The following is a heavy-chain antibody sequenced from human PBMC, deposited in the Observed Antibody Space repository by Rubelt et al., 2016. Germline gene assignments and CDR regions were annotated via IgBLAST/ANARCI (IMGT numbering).Heavy chain of an antibody. Sequence: QVQLVQSGAEVKKPGASVKVSCQTSGYSFTNYGISWVRQAPGQGLEWMGWINANSGGTNYAQKLQGRVKISADDSTSTAYMELSSLRSEEPAGYYGAAARMTAAGNPYYYYGMDVWGQGTTVTVAS. CDR1: GYSFTNYG. J-gene: IGHJ6*02. D-gene: IGHD6-13*01. CDR2: INANSGGT. CDR3: AAARMTAAGNPYYYYGMDV. V-gene: IGHV1-18*01.